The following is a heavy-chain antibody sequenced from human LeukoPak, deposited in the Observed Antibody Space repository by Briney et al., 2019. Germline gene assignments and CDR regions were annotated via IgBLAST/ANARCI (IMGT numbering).Heavy chain of an antibody. J-gene: IGHJ3*02. V-gene: IGHV3-66*01. Sequence: GGSLRLSCAASGFTVSSNYMSWVRQAPGKGLEWVSVIYSGGSTYYADSVKGRFTISRDNSKNTLYLQMNSLRAEDTAVYYCARDVPYGGDILRDAFDIWGQGTMVTVSS. CDR2: IYSGGST. CDR3: ARDVPYGGDILRDAFDI. CDR1: GFTVSSNY. D-gene: IGHD4-23*01.